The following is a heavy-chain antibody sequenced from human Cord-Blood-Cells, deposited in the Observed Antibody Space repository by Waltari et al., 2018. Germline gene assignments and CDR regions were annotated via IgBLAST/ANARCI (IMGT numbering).Heavy chain of an antibody. D-gene: IGHD6-19*01. CDR1: GGPISSYY. CDR3: ARDMAGTLYAFDI. J-gene: IGHJ3*02. Sequence: QVQLPESGPGLVKPSETLSLTCTVSGGPISSYYWGWIRQPPGKGLEWIGYIYYSGSTNYNPSLKSRVTISVDTSKNQFSLKLSSVTAADTAVYYCARDMAGTLYAFDIWGQGTMVTVSS. CDR2: IYYSGST. V-gene: IGHV4-59*01.